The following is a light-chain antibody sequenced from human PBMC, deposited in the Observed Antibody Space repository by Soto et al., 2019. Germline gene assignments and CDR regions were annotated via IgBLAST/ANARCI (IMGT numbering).Light chain of an antibody. CDR1: QSVSSY. Sequence: EIVLTQSPATLSLPPGESDTLSWRASQSVSSYSAWYQQKPSQAPRLLIYDVSNRATGIPARFSGSGSGTDFTLTLSSLEPEDFAVYYCQQRSNWTITFGQGTRREIK. V-gene: IGKV3-11*01. CDR2: DVS. J-gene: IGKJ5*01. CDR3: QQRSNWTIT.